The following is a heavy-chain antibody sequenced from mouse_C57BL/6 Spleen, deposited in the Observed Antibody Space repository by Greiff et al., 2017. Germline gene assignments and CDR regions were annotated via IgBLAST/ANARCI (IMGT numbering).Heavy chain of an antibody. J-gene: IGHJ4*01. Sequence: QVQLQQSGPELVKPGASVKISCKASGYAFSSSWMNWVKQRPGKGLEWIGRIYPGDGDTNYNGKFKGKATLTADKSSSTAYMQLSSLTSEDSAVYFCARRGSLTTGAMDYWGQGTSVTVSS. CDR3: ARRGSLTTGAMDY. D-gene: IGHD6-5*01. CDR2: IYPGDGDT. V-gene: IGHV1-82*01. CDR1: GYAFSSSW.